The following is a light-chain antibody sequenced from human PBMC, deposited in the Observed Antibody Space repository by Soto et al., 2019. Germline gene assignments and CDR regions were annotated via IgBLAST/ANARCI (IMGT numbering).Light chain of an antibody. CDR2: LGS. CDR1: QSLLHSNGYNY. CDR3: MQALQTSFT. Sequence: DIVMTQSPLSLPVTPGEPASISCRSSQSLLHSNGYNYLDWYLQKPGQSPQLLIYLGSNRASGVTDRFSGSGSGTDFTLKISRVEAEDVGVYYCMQALQTSFTFGPGTKVDIK. J-gene: IGKJ3*01. V-gene: IGKV2-28*01.